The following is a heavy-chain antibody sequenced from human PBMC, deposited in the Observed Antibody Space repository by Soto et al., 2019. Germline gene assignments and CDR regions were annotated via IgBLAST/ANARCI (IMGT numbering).Heavy chain of an antibody. CDR1: GFTFSSYA. V-gene: IGHV3-23*01. CDR2: ISGSGGST. J-gene: IGHJ5*02. CDR3: AKRPRLLMVYAPNWFDP. Sequence: PGGSLRLSCAASGFTFSSYARSWVRQAPGKGLEWVSAISGSGGSTYYADSVKGRFTISRDNSKNTLYLQMNSLRAEDTAVYYCAKRPRLLMVYAPNWFDPWGQGTLVTVSS. D-gene: IGHD2-8*01.